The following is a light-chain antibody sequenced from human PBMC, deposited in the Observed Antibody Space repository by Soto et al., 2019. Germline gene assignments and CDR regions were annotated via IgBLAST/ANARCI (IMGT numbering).Light chain of an antibody. CDR1: QSVSSSY. J-gene: IGKJ5*01. CDR3: QNYDSLPIT. CDR2: GAS. V-gene: IGKV3-20*01. Sequence: IMLTMSLGALSLTPVEMSTNYCSGSQSVSSSYLAWYPQKPGQPPRLLIYGASSRATGIPDRFSGSGSGTDVTLTISRLEPEDFAVVYCQNYDSLPITCGDGTRREN.